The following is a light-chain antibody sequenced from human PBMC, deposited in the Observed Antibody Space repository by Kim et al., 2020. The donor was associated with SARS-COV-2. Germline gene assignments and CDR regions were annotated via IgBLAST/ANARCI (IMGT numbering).Light chain of an antibody. J-gene: IGKJ4*01. CDR3: QQSNNCPLT. CDR2: DAP. CDR1: QSVSIY. Sequence: EIVLTQSPATLSLSTGERATLSRRDSQSVSIYLAWYQQKPGQAPRLLIYDAPNRSTGIPDRFTGSGSGTDFSLSISSLEPEGFAVYYCQQSNNCPLTFVGGTK. V-gene: IGKV3-11*01.